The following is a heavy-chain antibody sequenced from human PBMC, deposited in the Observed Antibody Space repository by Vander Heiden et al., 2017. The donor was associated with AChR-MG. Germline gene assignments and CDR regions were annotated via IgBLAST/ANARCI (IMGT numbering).Heavy chain of an antibody. V-gene: IGHV3-23*01. CDR2: ISGSGGGT. Sequence: VQLLESGGGLVQPGGSLRLSCAASGFTFSSYAISWVRQAPGKGLEWVSAISGSGGGTYYADSVKGRFTISRDNSKNTLYLQVNSLRAEDTAVYYCASGIVVGLPTFDYWGQGTLVTVSS. CDR3: ASGIVVGLPTFDY. CDR1: GFTFSSYA. J-gene: IGHJ4*02. D-gene: IGHD2-15*01.